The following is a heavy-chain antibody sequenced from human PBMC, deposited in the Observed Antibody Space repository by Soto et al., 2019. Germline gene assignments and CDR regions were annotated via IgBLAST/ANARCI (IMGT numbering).Heavy chain of an antibody. Sequence: QVQLEESGPRLVKPSETLSLRCTVSGGSLTTYYWNWVRQSPGKGLEWIGNIDHRGGTTYSPSFKSRVTMSVHTSKNQFSLNLNSVTAADTAMYYCARDDYADSGLGLDYWGQGILVTVSS. CDR2: IDHRGGT. CDR3: ARDDYADSGLGLDY. V-gene: IGHV4-59*12. D-gene: IGHD4-17*01. J-gene: IGHJ4*02. CDR1: GGSLTTYY.